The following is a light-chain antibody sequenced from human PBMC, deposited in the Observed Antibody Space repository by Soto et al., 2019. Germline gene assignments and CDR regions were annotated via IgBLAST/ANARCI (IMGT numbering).Light chain of an antibody. CDR3: RQSYSTPALT. Sequence: DIQMTQSPSSLSASVGDRVTITCRASQSISSYLNWYQQKPGKAPKLLIYDASSLQSGVPSRFSGSGSGTDFTLAISSLQPEDFETYYCRQSYSTPALTFGGGTKVEIK. CDR2: DAS. J-gene: IGKJ4*01. V-gene: IGKV1-39*01. CDR1: QSISSY.